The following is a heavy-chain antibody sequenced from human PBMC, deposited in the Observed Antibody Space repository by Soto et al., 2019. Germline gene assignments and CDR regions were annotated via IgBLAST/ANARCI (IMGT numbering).Heavy chain of an antibody. CDR3: ARSRGVTNPRRPYYFHS. Sequence: QVQLQESGPGLVNPSQTPSLTCAVSGDSISKSGYYWSWIRQNQGKALEWIGYIYYSGSTFYNPSLKSRVSISLDTSKNQLSLKLTAVTVADTAVYYCARSRGVTNPRRPYYFHSWGQGTLVAVSS. D-gene: IGHD4-17*01. CDR1: GDSISKSGYY. V-gene: IGHV4-31*11. J-gene: IGHJ4*02. CDR2: IYYSGST.